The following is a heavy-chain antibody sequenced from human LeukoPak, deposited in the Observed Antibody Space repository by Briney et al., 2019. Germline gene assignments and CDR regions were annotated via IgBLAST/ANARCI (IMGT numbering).Heavy chain of an antibody. V-gene: IGHV3-23*01. CDR1: GFTFSSYA. D-gene: IGHD5-24*01. J-gene: IGHJ3*02. CDR3: ARRAYNWGAFDI. Sequence: PGGCLRLSCAASGFTFSSYAMSWVRQAPGKGLEWVSDISGSGGSPYYADSVKGRFTISRDNSKNTLYLQMNSLRAEDTAVYYCARRAYNWGAFDIWGQGTMVTV. CDR2: ISGSGGSP.